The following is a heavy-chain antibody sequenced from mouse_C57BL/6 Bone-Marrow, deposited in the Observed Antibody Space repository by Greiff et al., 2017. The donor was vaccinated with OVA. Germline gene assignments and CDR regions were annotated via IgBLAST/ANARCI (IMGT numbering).Heavy chain of an antibody. CDR2: IWSGGST. V-gene: IGHV2-2*01. Sequence: VQLQQSGPGLVQPSQSLSITCTVSGFSFTSYGVHWVRQSPGKGLEWLGVIWSGGSTDYNAAFISRLSISKGNSKIQVFFKMNSLQADDTAIYYCASYYYGSSFAYWGQGTLVTVSA. CDR1: GFSFTSYG. J-gene: IGHJ3*01. D-gene: IGHD1-1*01. CDR3: ASYYYGSSFAY.